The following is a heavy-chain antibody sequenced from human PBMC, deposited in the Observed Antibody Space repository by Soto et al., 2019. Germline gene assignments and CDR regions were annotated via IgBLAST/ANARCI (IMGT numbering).Heavy chain of an antibody. V-gene: IGHV3-23*01. J-gene: IGHJ4*02. Sequence: PGGSLRLSCAASGFTFSSYAMSWVRQAPGKGLEWVSSIPCSSSTTYYADSVKGRFTISRDNAKNMLYLQMNSLKAEDTAVYYCAKDVPPFAGAANYFDYWGQGTPVTV. CDR2: IPCSSSTT. CDR3: AKDVPPFAGAANYFDY. CDR1: GFTFSSYA. D-gene: IGHD7-27*01.